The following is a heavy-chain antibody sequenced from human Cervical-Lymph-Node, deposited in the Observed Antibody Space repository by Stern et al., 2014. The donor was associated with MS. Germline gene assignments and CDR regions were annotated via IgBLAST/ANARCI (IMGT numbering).Heavy chain of an antibody. Sequence: QLVQSGGGLVQPGGSLRLSCAASGFNFSAFEMHWVRQVTGKRLEWVSAISCSGDRFYPGSVKGRFTISRDSAKSSLYLQMNSLRAGDTAVYYCARDLPRGGGNGMDVWGQGTTVTVSS. J-gene: IGHJ6*02. CDR3: ARDLPRGGGNGMDV. CDR2: ISCSGDR. CDR1: GFNFSAFE. V-gene: IGHV3-13*01. D-gene: IGHD4-23*01.